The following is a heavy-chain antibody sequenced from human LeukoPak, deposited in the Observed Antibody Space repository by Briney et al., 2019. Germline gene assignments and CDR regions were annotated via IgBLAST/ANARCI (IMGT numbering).Heavy chain of an antibody. CDR2: IYTSGST. D-gene: IGHD1-20*01. CDR1: GGSISSGSYY. Sequence: PSETLSLTCTVSGGSISSGSYYWSWIRQPAGKGLEWIGRIYTSGSTNYNPSLKSRVTISVDTSKNQFSLKLSSVTAADTAVYYCARGNGYNWNLFWGQGTMVTVSS. J-gene: IGHJ3*01. V-gene: IGHV4-61*02. CDR3: ARGNGYNWNLF.